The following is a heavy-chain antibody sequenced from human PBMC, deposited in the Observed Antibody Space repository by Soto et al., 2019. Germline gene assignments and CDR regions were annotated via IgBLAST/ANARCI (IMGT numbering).Heavy chain of an antibody. CDR1: GYTFPNYG. Sequence: QVQLVQSGVEGKKPGASVKVSCKASGYTFPNYGINWVRQAPGQGLEWMGWISAYNGNTDYAQKLQGRVTMTTDTSTTTAYMEVTNLRSDDTAVYYGARDGIPYCGSACYPGDFDNWCQGTLVIVSS. V-gene: IGHV1-18*04. CDR3: ARDGIPYCGSACYPGDFDN. D-gene: IGHD2-21*02. CDR2: ISAYNGNT. J-gene: IGHJ4*02.